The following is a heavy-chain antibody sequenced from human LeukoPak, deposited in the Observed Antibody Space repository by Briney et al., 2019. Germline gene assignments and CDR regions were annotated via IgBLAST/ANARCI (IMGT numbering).Heavy chain of an antibody. Sequence: GGSLRLSCAASGFTFSSYWMSWVRQAPGKGLEWVANINQDGSEKYYMDSVKGRFTISRDNAKNSLYLQMNSLRAEDTAVYYCARDVATISNWFDPWGQGTLVTVSS. D-gene: IGHD5-24*01. CDR3: ARDVATISNWFDP. CDR2: INQDGSEK. J-gene: IGHJ5*02. CDR1: GFTFSSYW. V-gene: IGHV3-7*01.